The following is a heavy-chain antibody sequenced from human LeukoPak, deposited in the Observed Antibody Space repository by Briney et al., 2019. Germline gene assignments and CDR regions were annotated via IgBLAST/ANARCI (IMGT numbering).Heavy chain of an antibody. CDR1: GFTFSAYW. D-gene: IGHD1-26*01. V-gene: IGHV3-74*01. CDR3: AREAQVGGALQS. Sequence: GGSLRVSCAASGFTFSAYWMDWVRQAPGKGLVWVSRINTDGSRTTYADSVQGRFTISRDTAKNTLFLQMNSLRAEDTAVYYCAREAQVGGALQSWGQGTLVTVSS. CDR2: INTDGSRT. J-gene: IGHJ5*02.